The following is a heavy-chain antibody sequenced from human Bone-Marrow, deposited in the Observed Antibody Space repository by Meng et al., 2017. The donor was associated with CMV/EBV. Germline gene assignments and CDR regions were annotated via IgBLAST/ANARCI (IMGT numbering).Heavy chain of an antibody. CDR2: IYSGGST. CDR1: GFTVSSNY. Sequence: GESLKISCAASGFTVSSNYMSWVRQAPGKGLEWVSVIYSGGSTYYADSVKGRFTISRDNSKNTLYLQMNSLRAEDTAVYYCASLSSMGGTNDYWGQGTRVTVSS. CDR3: ASLSSMGGTNDY. V-gene: IGHV3-53*01. D-gene: IGHD1-14*01. J-gene: IGHJ4*02.